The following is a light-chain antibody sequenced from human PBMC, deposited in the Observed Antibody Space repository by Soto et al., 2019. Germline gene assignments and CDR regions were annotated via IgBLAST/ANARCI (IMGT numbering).Light chain of an antibody. Sequence: EMGLTHSPGTLSVSTGERATLSCKTSQTVTSFLAWYDQKPGRAPRLLIYGASTRAAGIPDRFSGSGSGTDFTLTISRLEPEDFAVYYCQQYNNWPWTFGQGTKV. V-gene: IGKV3D-15*01. CDR2: GAS. CDR1: QTVTSF. J-gene: IGKJ1*01. CDR3: QQYNNWPWT.